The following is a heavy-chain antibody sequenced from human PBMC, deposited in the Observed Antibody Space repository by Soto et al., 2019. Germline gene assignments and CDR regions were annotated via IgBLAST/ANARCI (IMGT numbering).Heavy chain of an antibody. CDR1: GCSVSSGSYY. D-gene: IGHD2-2*02. J-gene: IGHJ6*02. CDR2: IYYSGST. CDR3: ASVTRTCISTSCYRYYYGMDV. Sequence: SETLSLTCTFSGCSVSSGSYYWSWIRQPPGKGLEWIGYIYYSGSTNYNPSLKSRVTISVDTSKNQFSLKLSSVTAADTAVYYCASVTRTCISTSCYRYYYGMDVWGQGTTVTVSS. V-gene: IGHV4-61*01.